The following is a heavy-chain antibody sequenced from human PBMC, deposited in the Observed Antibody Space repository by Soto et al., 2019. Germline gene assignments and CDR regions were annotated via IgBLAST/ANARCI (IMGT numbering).Heavy chain of an antibody. V-gene: IGHV1-69*01. CDR1: GGTFSSYA. Sequence: QVQLVQSGAEVKKPGSSVKVSCKASGGTFSSYAISWVRQAPGHGLEWMGGIIPIFGTANYAQKFQGRVTITADESTSTAYMELSSLRSEDTAVYYCARAGTMVRGVIITGPLDYWGQGTLVTFSS. D-gene: IGHD3-10*01. CDR3: ARAGTMVRGVIITGPLDY. CDR2: IIPIFGTA. J-gene: IGHJ4*02.